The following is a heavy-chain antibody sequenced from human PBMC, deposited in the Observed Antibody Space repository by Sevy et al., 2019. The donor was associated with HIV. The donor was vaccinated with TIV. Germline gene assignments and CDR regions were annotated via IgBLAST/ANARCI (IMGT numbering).Heavy chain of an antibody. CDR1: GDSISSYF. D-gene: IGHD2-21*01. Sequence: SETLSLTCNVSGDSISSYFWSWFRQPPGKGLEWIGYLYYSGSIEYNPSLRSRVTISVDTSKKHFSMKLRSVTAADTAMYYCARDSAVVPRALVYWGQGTTVTVSS. J-gene: IGHJ6*02. CDR3: ARDSAVVPRALVY. V-gene: IGHV4-59*01. CDR2: LYYSGSI.